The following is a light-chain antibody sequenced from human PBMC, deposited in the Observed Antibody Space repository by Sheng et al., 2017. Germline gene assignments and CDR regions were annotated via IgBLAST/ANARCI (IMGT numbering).Light chain of an antibody. CDR2: KAS. CDR3: QQFYNYWT. CDR1: QHINNL. Sequence: IQMTQSPSTLSASVGDRVSITCRASQHINNLLAWYQQKPGKAPKLLIYKASNLEPGVPSRFSGTGSGTEFTLTISSLHPDDFATYYCQQFYNYWTFGQGTQVQIK. J-gene: IGKJ1*01. V-gene: IGKV1-5*03.